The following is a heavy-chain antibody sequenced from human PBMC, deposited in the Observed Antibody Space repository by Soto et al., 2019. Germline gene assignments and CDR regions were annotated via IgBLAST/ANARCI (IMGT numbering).Heavy chain of an antibody. Sequence: SVKVSCKASGGTFSSYTISWVRQAPGQGLEWMGRIIPILGIANYAQKFQGRVTITADKSTGTAYMELSSLRSEDTAVYYCARGEKGTWTPWFDPWGQGTLVTVSS. V-gene: IGHV1-69*02. CDR1: GGTFSSYT. J-gene: IGHJ5*02. D-gene: IGHD3-10*01. CDR2: IIPILGIA. CDR3: ARGEKGTWTPWFDP.